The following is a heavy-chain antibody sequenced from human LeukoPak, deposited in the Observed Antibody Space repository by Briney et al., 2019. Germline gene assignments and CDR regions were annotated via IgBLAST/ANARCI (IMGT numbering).Heavy chain of an antibody. J-gene: IGHJ6*03. CDR2: IRYDGSNK. CDR3: AKSIRVRGVIIDYYYYMDV. CDR1: GFTFSSYG. D-gene: IGHD3-10*01. Sequence: GGSLRLSCAASGFTFSSYGMHWVRQAPGKGLEWVAFIRYDGSNKYYADSVKGRFTISRDNSKNTLYLQMNSLRAEDTAVYYCAKSIRVRGVIIDYYYYMDVWGKGTTVTISS. V-gene: IGHV3-30*02.